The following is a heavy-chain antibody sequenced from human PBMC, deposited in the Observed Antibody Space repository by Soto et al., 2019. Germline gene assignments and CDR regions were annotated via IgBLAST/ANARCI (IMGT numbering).Heavy chain of an antibody. D-gene: IGHD3-10*01. CDR2: ISYDGSNK. CDR1: GFTFSSYG. V-gene: IGHV3-30*18. J-gene: IGHJ6*02. Sequence: QVQLVESGGGVVQPGRSLRLSCAASGFTFSSYGMHWVRQAPGKGLEWVAVISYDGSNKYYADSVKGRFTISRDNSKNTLYLQMNSLRAEDTAVYYCAKAGSEDYYYGMDVWGQGTTVTVSS. CDR3: AKAGSEDYYYGMDV.